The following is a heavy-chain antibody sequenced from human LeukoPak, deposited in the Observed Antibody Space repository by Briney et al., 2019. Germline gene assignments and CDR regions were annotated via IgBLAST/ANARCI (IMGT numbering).Heavy chain of an antibody. Sequence: SETLSLTCAVYGGSFSGYYWSWIRQPPGKGLEWIGEINHSGSTNYNPSLESRVTISVDTSKNQFSLKLSSVTAADTAVYYCARDLGGRAFDIWGQGTMVTVSS. D-gene: IGHD3-16*01. CDR3: ARDLGGRAFDI. CDR1: GGSFSGYY. J-gene: IGHJ3*02. V-gene: IGHV4-34*01. CDR2: INHSGST.